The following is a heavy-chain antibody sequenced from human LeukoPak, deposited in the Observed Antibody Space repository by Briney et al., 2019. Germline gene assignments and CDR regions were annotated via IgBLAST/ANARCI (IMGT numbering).Heavy chain of an antibody. J-gene: IGHJ3*02. CDR2: INHSGST. D-gene: IGHD5-18*01. CDR1: SGSFSGYY. V-gene: IGHV4-34*01. CDR3: AGGYSYGARGAFDI. Sequence: SETLSLTCAVYSGSFSGYYWSWIRQPPGKGLEWIGEINHSGSTNYNPSLKSRVTISVDTSKNQFSLKLSSVTAADTAVYYCAGGYSYGARGAFDIWGQGTMVTVSS.